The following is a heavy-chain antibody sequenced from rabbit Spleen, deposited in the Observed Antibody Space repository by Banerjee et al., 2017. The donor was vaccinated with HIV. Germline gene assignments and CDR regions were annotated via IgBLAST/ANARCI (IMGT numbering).Heavy chain of an antibody. Sequence: QSLEESGGDLVKPGASLTLTCTASGFSFSSSYDICWVRQAPGKGLEWIACIYDDSDATTWYANWAKGRFTISKSSSTTVTLQMTSLTAADTATYFCARDDAGYAMTRLDLWGQGTLVTVS. CDR2: IYDDSDATT. J-gene: IGHJ3*01. CDR1: GFSFSSSYD. CDR3: ARDDAGYAMTRLDL. V-gene: IGHV1S40*01. D-gene: IGHD6-1*01.